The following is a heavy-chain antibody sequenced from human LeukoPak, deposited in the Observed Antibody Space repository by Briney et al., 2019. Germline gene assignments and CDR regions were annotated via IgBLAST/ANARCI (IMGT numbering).Heavy chain of an antibody. Sequence: TGESLRLSCVASGFTFGIYEMNWVRQAPGKGLVWVSRIDYDGTTTTYADSVKGRFTISRDNAKNTLYLQMNSLRAEDTAVYYCTHLGWFDPWGQGTLVTVSS. V-gene: IGHV3-74*01. CDR1: GFTFGIYE. CDR3: THLGWFDP. CDR2: IDYDGTTT. J-gene: IGHJ5*02.